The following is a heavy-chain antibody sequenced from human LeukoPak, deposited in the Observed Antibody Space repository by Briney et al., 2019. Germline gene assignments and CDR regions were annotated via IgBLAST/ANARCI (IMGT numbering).Heavy chain of an antibody. Sequence: SETLSLTCTVSRNSISSYYWSWIRQPPGKGLEWIGYIYYNGNTNYNPSLKSRVTLSVDTSRNQFSLKVTSVTAADTAVYYCASSPGVPAARYFDYWGQGTLVTVSS. CDR1: RNSISSYY. V-gene: IGHV4-59*01. D-gene: IGHD2-2*01. J-gene: IGHJ4*02. CDR3: ASSPGVPAARYFDY. CDR2: IYYNGNT.